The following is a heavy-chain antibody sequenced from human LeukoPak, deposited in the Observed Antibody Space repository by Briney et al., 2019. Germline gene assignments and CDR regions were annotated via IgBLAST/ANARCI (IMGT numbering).Heavy chain of an antibody. CDR1: GGTFSSYT. CDR3: ARDRVGYYYDSSGGAACDI. CDR2: IIPILGIA. J-gene: IGHJ3*02. V-gene: IGHV1-69*04. D-gene: IGHD3-22*01. Sequence: EASVKVSCKASGGTFSSYTISWVRQAPGQGLEWMGRIIPILGIANYAQKFQGRVTITADKSTSTAYMELSSLRSEDTAVYYCARDRVGYYYDSSGGAACDIWGQGTMVTVSS.